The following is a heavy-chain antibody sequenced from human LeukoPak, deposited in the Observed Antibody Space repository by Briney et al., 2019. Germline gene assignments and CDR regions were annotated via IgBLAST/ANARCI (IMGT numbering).Heavy chain of an antibody. CDR2: IYSGGST. D-gene: IGHD1-26*01. V-gene: IGHV3-53*01. Sequence: GGSLRLSCAASGFTVSSNYMSWVRQAPGKGLEWVSVIYSGGSTYYADSVKGRFTISRDNSKNTLYLQMNSQRAEDTAVYYCAILVGAIPFDYWGQGTLVTVSS. CDR3: AILVGAIPFDY. CDR1: GFTVSSNY. J-gene: IGHJ4*02.